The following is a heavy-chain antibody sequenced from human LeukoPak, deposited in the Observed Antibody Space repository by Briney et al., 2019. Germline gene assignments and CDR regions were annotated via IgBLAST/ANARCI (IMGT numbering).Heavy chain of an antibody. CDR1: GFTFDDYG. Sequence: GGSLRLSCAASGFTFDDYGMSWVRQAPGKGLEWVSGINWNGGNTGYADSVKGRFTISRDNAKNSLYLQMNSLRAEDTALYYCARAYSGYENYYYYYYMDVWGKGTTVTV. CDR3: ARAYSGYENYYYYYYMDV. V-gene: IGHV3-20*04. CDR2: INWNGGNT. J-gene: IGHJ6*03. D-gene: IGHD5-12*01.